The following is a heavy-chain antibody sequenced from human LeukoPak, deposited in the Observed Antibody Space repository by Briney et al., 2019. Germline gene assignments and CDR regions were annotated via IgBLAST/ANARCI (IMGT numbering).Heavy chain of an antibody. Sequence: QTGGSLRFSCAASGFSFSSYWMSWVRQAPGKRLEWVANIKQDGSEKYYVDSVKGRFTISRDNAKNSLYLQMNSLRAEDTAVYYCARVVGTDEGADYWGQGTLVTVSS. CDR1: GFSFSSYW. J-gene: IGHJ4*02. CDR2: IKQDGSEK. CDR3: ARVVGTDEGADY. D-gene: IGHD1-7*01. V-gene: IGHV3-7*04.